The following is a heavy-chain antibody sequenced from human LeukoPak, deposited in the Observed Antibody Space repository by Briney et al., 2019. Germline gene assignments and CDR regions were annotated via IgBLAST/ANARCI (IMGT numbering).Heavy chain of an antibody. J-gene: IGHJ5*02. V-gene: IGHV1-18*01. CDR2: ISACNGNT. Sequence: ASVKVSCKASGYTFTSYGISWVRQAPGQGLKWMGWISACNGNTNYAQKLQGRVTMTTDTSTSTAYMELRSLRSDDTAVYYCARGDYDILSGKDWFDPWGQGTLVTVSS. CDR3: ARGDYDILSGKDWFDP. D-gene: IGHD3-9*01. CDR1: GYTFTSYG.